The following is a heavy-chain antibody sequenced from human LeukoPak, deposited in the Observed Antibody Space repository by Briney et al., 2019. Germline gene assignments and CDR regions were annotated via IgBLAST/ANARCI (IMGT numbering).Heavy chain of an antibody. J-gene: IGHJ4*02. V-gene: IGHV3-74*01. CDR3: ARSLGGSFDY. D-gene: IGHD1-26*01. CDR1: GFTFSTYW. Sequence: SGGSLRLSCAASGFTFSTYWMHWVRQAPGKGLVWVSRINRAGSSTSYADSVKGRFTISRDNAKNTLFLQMNSLRAEDTAVYYCARSLGGSFDYWGQGTLVTVSS. CDR2: INRAGSST.